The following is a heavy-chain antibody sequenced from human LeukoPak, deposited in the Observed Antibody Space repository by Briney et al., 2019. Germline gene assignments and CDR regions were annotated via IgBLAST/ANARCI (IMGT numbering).Heavy chain of an antibody. V-gene: IGHV3-9*01. J-gene: IGHJ6*02. CDR3: AKGITTEYYYYYGMDV. Sequence: GGSLRLSCAASGFTFDDYAMHWVRQAQGKGLEWVSGISWNSGSIGYADSVKGRFTISRDNTENSLYLQMNSLRAEDTALYYCAKGITTEYYYYYGMDVWGQGTTVTVSS. D-gene: IGHD3-22*01. CDR2: ISWNSGSI. CDR1: GFTFDDYA.